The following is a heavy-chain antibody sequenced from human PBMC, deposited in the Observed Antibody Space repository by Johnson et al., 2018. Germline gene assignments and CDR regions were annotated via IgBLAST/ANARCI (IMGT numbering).Heavy chain of an antibody. CDR1: GFTSTTYW. CDR2: IDTDGRST. V-gene: IGHV3-74*01. CDR3: ARGGGCGGGSCYPDAFDI. D-gene: IGHD2-15*01. J-gene: IGHJ3*02. Sequence: VQLQESGGGLVQPGGSLRLSCAASGFTSTTYWMHWVRQAPGKRLVWVSRIDTDGRSTSYADSVKGRFPNSRDHAKNTLYLQMNSMRAEGTAVYHCARGGGCGGGSCYPDAFDIWGQGTMVTVSS.